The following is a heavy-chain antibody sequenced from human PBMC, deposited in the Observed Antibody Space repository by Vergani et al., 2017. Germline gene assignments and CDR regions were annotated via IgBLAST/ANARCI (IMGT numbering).Heavy chain of an antibody. CDR2: ISSSGSTI. Sequence: EVQLVESGGGLVQPGGSLRLSCAASGFTFSSYEMNWVRQAPGKGLEWVSYISSSGSTIYYADSVKGRFTISRDNAKNSLYLQMNSLRAEDTAVYYCARDKLRDILTVRAYGIDVWGQGTTVTVSS. J-gene: IGHJ6*02. D-gene: IGHD3-9*01. V-gene: IGHV3-48*03. CDR1: GFTFSSYE. CDR3: ARDKLRDILTVRAYGIDV.